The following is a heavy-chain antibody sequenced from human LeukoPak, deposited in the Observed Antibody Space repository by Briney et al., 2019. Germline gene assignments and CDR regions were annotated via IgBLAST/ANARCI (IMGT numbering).Heavy chain of an antibody. CDR1: GFTFSSYS. CDR3: ARGVSADIVVVTANPAGYYYYMDV. D-gene: IGHD2-21*02. Sequence: GGSLRLSCAASGFTFSSYSMNWVRQAPGKGLEWVSYISSSSSTIYYADSVKGRFTISRDNAKGSLYLQMNSLRAEDTAVYYCARGVSADIVVVTANPAGYYYYMDVWGKGTTVTVSS. J-gene: IGHJ6*03. V-gene: IGHV3-48*01. CDR2: ISSSSSTI.